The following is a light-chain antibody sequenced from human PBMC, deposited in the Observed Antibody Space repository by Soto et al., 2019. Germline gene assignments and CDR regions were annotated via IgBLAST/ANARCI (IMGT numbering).Light chain of an antibody. CDR2: DVT. J-gene: IGLJ2*01. CDR1: SSDVGAYNY. CDR3: SSYTTSSTQV. V-gene: IGLV2-14*03. Sequence: QSALTQPASISGSPGQSIAISCTGTSSDVGAYNYVSWYQQHPGKAPKLMIFDVTNRPSGVSTRFSGSKSGDTASLTISGLQAEDGADYYCSSYTTSSTQVFGGGTQLTVL.